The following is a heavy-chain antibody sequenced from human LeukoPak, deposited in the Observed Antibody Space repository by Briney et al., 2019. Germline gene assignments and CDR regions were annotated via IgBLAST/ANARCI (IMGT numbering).Heavy chain of an antibody. CDR2: IYHSGST. J-gene: IGHJ5*02. CDR1: GYSLSRGYY. V-gene: IGHV4-38-2*02. CDR3: ARDHGITIFGVAIRRYNWFDP. D-gene: IGHD3-3*01. Sequence: KTSETLSLTCTVSGYSLSRGYYWGWIRQPPGKGLEWIGRIYHSGSTYYNPSLKSRVTISVDTSKNQFSLKLSAVCAADTAVYYCARDHGITIFGVAIRRYNWFDPWGQGTLVTVSS.